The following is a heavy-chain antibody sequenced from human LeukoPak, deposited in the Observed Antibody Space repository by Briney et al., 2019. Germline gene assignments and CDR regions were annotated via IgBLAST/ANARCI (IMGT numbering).Heavy chain of an antibody. V-gene: IGHV3-21*04. D-gene: IGHD3-10*01. CDR2: ITSSSGDI. CDR3: ARVRYYGSGSYSDH. Sequence: GGSLRLSCAASGFTFSSYSMNWVRQAPGKGLEWVSSITSSSGDIYYSDSVKGRFTTSRDNAKNSLNLQMNSLGAEDTAVYYCARVRYYGSGSYSDHWGQGTLVTVSS. J-gene: IGHJ4*02. CDR1: GFTFSSYS.